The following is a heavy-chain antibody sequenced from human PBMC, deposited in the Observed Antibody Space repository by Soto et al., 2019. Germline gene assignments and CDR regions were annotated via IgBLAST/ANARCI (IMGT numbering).Heavy chain of an antibody. J-gene: IGHJ3*02. CDR3: AREVVYASYDAFDI. Sequence: PSETLSLTCTVSGGSISSYYWSWMRQPAGKGLEWIGRIYTSGSTNYNPSLKSRVTMSVDTSKNQFSLKLSSVTAADTAVYYCAREVVYASYDAFDIWGQGTMVTVSS. V-gene: IGHV4-4*07. CDR1: GGSISSYY. D-gene: IGHD2-8*02. CDR2: IYTSGST.